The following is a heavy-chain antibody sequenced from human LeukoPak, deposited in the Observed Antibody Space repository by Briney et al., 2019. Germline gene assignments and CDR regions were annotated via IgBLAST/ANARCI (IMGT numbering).Heavy chain of an antibody. V-gene: IGHV3-9*01. Sequence: GRSLRLSCAASGFTFDDYAMHWVRQAPGKSLEWVSGISWNSGSIGYADSVKGRFTISRDNAKNSLYPQMNSLRAEDTALYYCAKDRGGWFHFDYWGQGTLVTVSS. CDR1: GFTFDDYA. CDR2: ISWNSGSI. D-gene: IGHD6-19*01. CDR3: AKDRGGWFHFDY. J-gene: IGHJ4*02.